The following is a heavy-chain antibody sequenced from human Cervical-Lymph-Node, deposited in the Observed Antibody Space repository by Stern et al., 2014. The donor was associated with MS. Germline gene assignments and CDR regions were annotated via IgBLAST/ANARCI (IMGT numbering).Heavy chain of an antibody. CDR3: AKGPYPGMVATVYFDS. Sequence: EVQLVESGGGLMQPGRSLRLSCAASGFTFDDSSLHWVRQVPGKGLEWISSISWNSGSRNYADSVKSRFTISRDNAKKSLYLQMNNLRHEDTALYCCAKGPYPGMVATVYFDSWGQGTQVTVSS. J-gene: IGHJ4*02. CDR1: GFTFDDSS. V-gene: IGHV3-9*01. D-gene: IGHD5-12*01. CDR2: ISWNSGSR.